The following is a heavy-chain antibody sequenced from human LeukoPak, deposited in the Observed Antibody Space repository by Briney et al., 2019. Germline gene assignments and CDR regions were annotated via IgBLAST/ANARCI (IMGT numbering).Heavy chain of an antibody. J-gene: IGHJ5*02. CDR3: ARDYDYVWGSHSYNWFDP. CDR1: GFTFSSYW. V-gene: IGHV3-74*01. D-gene: IGHD3-16*01. Sequence: GGSLRLSCAASGFTFSSYWMHWVRQAPGKGLVWVSRINSDGSSTSYADSVKGRFTNSRDNAKNTLYLQMNSLRAEDTAVYYCARDYDYVWGSHSYNWFDPWGQGTLVTVSS. CDR2: INSDGSST.